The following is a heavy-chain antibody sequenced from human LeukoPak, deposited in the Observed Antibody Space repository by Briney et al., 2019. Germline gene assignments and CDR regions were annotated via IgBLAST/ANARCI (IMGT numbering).Heavy chain of an antibody. J-gene: IGHJ4*02. V-gene: IGHV4-59*08. CDR1: GGSISSYY. Sequence: SETLSLTCTVSGGSISSYYWSWIRQPPGKGLEWIGYIYYSGSTNYNPSLKSRVTISVDTSKNQFSLKLSSVTAADTAVYYCAHYIYGSGSYFDFDYWGQGTLVTVSS. CDR3: AHYIYGSGSYFDFDY. CDR2: IYYSGST. D-gene: IGHD3-10*01.